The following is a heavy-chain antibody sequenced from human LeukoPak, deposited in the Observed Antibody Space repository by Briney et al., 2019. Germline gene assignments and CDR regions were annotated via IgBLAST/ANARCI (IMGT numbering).Heavy chain of an antibody. D-gene: IGHD6-25*01. V-gene: IGHV3-33*08. CDR3: ARENSSGYYHGMDV. CDR2: IWYDGSEK. J-gene: IGHJ6*02. CDR1: GFSLRSSE. Sequence: GGSLRLSCAASGFSLRSSEMNWVRQAPGKGLEWVAVIWYDGSEKYYADSVKGRFTISRDNSKNTLYLQMNSLRAEDTAVYYCARENSSGYYHGMDVWGPGTTVTVSS.